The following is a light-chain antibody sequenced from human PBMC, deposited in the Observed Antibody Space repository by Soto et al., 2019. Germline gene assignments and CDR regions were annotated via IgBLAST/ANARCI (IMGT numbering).Light chain of an antibody. V-gene: IGKV3-15*01. Sequence: EILMTQSPGTLSVSPGERVTLSCRASQSIGDNLSWYQQRRGQAPRLLIHGASTRATGVPARFSGSGSGTEFTLIISSLQSEDFAIYYCQQYKKWPPLTFGGGTKVEI. J-gene: IGKJ4*01. CDR2: GAS. CDR1: QSIGDN. CDR3: QQYKKWPPLT.